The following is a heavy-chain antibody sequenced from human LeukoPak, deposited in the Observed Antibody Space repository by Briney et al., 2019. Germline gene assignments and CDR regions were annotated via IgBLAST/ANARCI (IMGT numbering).Heavy chain of an antibody. CDR3: AKTRRPYYYDSSGSDY. CDR1: GFTFSSYG. V-gene: IGHV3-30*18. J-gene: IGHJ4*02. Sequence: GGSLRLSCAASGFTFSSYGMHWVRQAPGKGLEGVAVISYDGSNKYYADSVKGRFTISRDNSKNTLYLQMNSLRAEDTAVYYCAKTRRPYYYDSSGSDYWGQGTLVTVSS. CDR2: ISYDGSNK. D-gene: IGHD3-22*01.